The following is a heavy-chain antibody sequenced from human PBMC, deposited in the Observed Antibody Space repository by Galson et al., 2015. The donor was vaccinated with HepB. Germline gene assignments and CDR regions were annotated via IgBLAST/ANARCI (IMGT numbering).Heavy chain of an antibody. J-gene: IGHJ5*02. Sequence: SLRLSCAASGFTFSSYAMSWVRQAPGKGLEWVSAISYSGGITDYADSVKGRFTISRDNSKKTVFLQMNSLRAEDTAVYYCAKMSYINFENNWFDPWGQGTLVTVSS. CDR2: ISYSGGIT. D-gene: IGHD4-11*01. V-gene: IGHV3-23*01. CDR1: GFTFSSYA. CDR3: AKMSYINFENNWFDP.